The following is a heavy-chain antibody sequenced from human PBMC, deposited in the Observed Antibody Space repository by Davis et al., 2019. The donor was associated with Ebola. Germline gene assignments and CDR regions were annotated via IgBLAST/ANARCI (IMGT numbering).Heavy chain of an antibody. CDR2: IYYTGST. J-gene: IGHJ4*02. V-gene: IGHV4-59*11. D-gene: IGHD3-16*01. CDR1: GVSINTHY. CDR3: AERGGSV. Sequence: PSETLSLTCTVSGVSINTHYWSWIRQPPGKGLEWIGSIYYTGSTNYNPSLKSRVTISVDTSNNQFSLKLYSGTAADTAVYYCAERGGSVWGQGTLVTVSS.